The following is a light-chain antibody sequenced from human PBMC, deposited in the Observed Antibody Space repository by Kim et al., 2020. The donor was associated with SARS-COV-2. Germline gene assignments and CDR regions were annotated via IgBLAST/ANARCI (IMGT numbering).Light chain of an antibody. V-gene: IGLV3-21*02. J-gene: IGLJ2*01. CDR3: QVWDGNSYHGI. CDR2: DDS. Sequence: RGPSASITCGGNNGERYYVPWYQQRPGQAPGLLIYDDSDRPSGIPERFSGSNSGNSATLTISRVEAVDEADYFCQVWDGNSYHGIFGGGTQLTVL. CDR1: NGERYY.